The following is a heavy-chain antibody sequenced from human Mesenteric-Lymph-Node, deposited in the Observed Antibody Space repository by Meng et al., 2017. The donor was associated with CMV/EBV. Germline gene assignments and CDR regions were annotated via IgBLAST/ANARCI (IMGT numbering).Heavy chain of an antibody. CDR1: GGSIGSSNCY. Sequence: SETLSLTCTVSGGSIGSSNCYWGWSRQAPGKGLEWIGTIHSVGSTYYNPSLKSRLTISVDTSKNQFSLRLTSVTAADTAVYYCARTCTSSSYDYWGQGTLVTVSS. J-gene: IGHJ4*02. CDR2: IHSVGST. D-gene: IGHD2-2*01. V-gene: IGHV4-39*07. CDR3: ARTCTSSSYDY.